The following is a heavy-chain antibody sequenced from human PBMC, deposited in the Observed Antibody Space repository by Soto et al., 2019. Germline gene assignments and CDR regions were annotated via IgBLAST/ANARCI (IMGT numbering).Heavy chain of an antibody. CDR1: GGSISSYY. J-gene: IGHJ4*02. CDR3: ARLDYYDSSGYYGPVFDY. D-gene: IGHD3-22*01. Sequence: GTLSLTGTVSGGSISSYYWSWIRQPAGKGLEWIGYIYYSGSTNYNPSLKSRVTISVDTSKNQFSLKLSSVTAADTAVYYCARLDYYDSSGYYGPVFDYWGQGTLVTVSS. V-gene: IGHV4-59*01. CDR2: IYYSGST.